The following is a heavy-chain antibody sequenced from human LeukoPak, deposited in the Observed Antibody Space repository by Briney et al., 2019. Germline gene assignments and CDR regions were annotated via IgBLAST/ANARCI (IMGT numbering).Heavy chain of an antibody. Sequence: GGSLRLSCAASGFTFSSYWMSWVRQAPGKGLEWVSVIYSGGSTYYADSVKGRFTISRDNSKNTLYLQMNSLRAEDTAVYYCARGNPSYGDYFDYWGQGTLVTVSS. D-gene: IGHD4-17*01. J-gene: IGHJ4*02. CDR1: GFTFSSYW. CDR3: ARGNPSYGDYFDY. V-gene: IGHV3-53*01. CDR2: IYSGGST.